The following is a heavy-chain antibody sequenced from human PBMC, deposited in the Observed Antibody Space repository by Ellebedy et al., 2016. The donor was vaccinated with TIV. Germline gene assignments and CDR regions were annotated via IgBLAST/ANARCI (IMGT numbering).Heavy chain of an antibody. J-gene: IGHJ4*02. Sequence: AASVKVSCKASGYTFTTYAMHWVRQAPGQRLEWMGWINAGNGNTNYAQKLQGRVTMTRDTSTSTAYMELRRLRSDDTAVYYCATGDPGFDYWGQGTLVTVSS. CDR1: GYTFTTYA. D-gene: IGHD5-24*01. CDR3: ATGDPGFDY. V-gene: IGHV1-3*01. CDR2: INAGNGNT.